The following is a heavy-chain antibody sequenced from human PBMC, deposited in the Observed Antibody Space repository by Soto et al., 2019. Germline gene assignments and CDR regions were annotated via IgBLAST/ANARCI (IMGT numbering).Heavy chain of an antibody. Sequence: SETLSLTCAVYGGSFSGYYWSWIRQPPGKGLEWIGEINHSGGTNYNPSLKSRVTISVDTSKNQFSLKLSSVTAADTAVYYCARISGYSYGLPPYFDYWGQGTLVTVSS. D-gene: IGHD5-18*01. V-gene: IGHV4-34*01. CDR2: INHSGGT. CDR1: GGSFSGYY. J-gene: IGHJ4*02. CDR3: ARISGYSYGLPPYFDY.